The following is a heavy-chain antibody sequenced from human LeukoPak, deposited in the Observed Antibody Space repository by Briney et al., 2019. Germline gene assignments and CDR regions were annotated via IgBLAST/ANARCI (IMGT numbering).Heavy chain of an antibody. Sequence: GRSLRLSCAASGFTFSTSAMSWVRQAPGKGLEWVSGISGSGDSTYYVDSVKGRFTISRDNSKSTLYLHMNSLRAEDTAIYYCAKQRSEVPVAASNYWGQGTLVTVSP. J-gene: IGHJ4*02. CDR3: AKQRSEVPVAASNY. CDR2: ISGSGDST. CDR1: GFTFSTSA. D-gene: IGHD2-2*01. V-gene: IGHV3-23*01.